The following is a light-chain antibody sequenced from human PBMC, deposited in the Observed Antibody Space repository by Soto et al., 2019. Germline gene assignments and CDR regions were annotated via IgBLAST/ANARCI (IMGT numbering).Light chain of an antibody. V-gene: IGLV1-44*01. CDR1: SSNIGSNT. CDR2: TYN. CDR3: SAWDDTLNGVV. Sequence: QPVLTQPPSASGTPGQRVTISCSGSSSNIGSNTVNWYQHLPGTAPKLLIYTYNQRPSGVPDRFSGSKSGTSASLAISGLQSEDEADYYCSAWDDTLNGVVFGGGTKVTVL. J-gene: IGLJ2*01.